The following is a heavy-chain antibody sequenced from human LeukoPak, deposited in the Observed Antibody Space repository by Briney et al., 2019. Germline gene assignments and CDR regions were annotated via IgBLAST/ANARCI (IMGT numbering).Heavy chain of an antibody. CDR3: ARGRGAAEGRGRTYYFDY. CDR2: INHSGST. D-gene: IGHD6-13*01. J-gene: IGHJ4*02. CDR1: GGSFSGYY. Sequence: PSETLSLTCAVYGGSFSGYYWSWIRQPPGKGLEWIGEINHSGSTNYNPSLKSRVTISVDTSKNQFSLKLSSVTAADTAVYYCARGRGAAEGRGRTYYFDYWGQGTLVTVSS. V-gene: IGHV4-34*01.